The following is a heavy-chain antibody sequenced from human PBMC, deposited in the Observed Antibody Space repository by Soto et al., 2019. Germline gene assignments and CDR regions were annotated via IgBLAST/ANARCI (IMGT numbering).Heavy chain of an antibody. CDR3: AKGSRAASKFDC. Sequence: EVQLLESGGGLVQPGGSLRLSCVASGFTFSSYAMSWVRQAPGKGLEWVSVISDSGGTTHYADSVKGRFTITRDDSRNTLYLQMNSLRAEDTAIYYCAKGSRAASKFDCWGQGALVTVSA. CDR2: ISDSGGTT. V-gene: IGHV3-23*01. J-gene: IGHJ4*02. D-gene: IGHD3-10*01. CDR1: GFTFSSYA.